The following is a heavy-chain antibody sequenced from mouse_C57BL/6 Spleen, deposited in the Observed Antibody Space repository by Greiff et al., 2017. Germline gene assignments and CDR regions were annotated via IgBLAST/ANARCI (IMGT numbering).Heavy chain of an antibody. Sequence: EVKVVESGGGLVKPGGSLKLSCAASGFTFSDYGMHWVRQAPEKGLEWVAYISSGSSTIYYADTVKGRFTISRDNAKNTLFLQMTSLRSEDTAMYYCATVVATRAMDYWGQGTSVTVSS. D-gene: IGHD1-1*01. CDR2: ISSGSSTI. J-gene: IGHJ4*01. V-gene: IGHV5-17*01. CDR1: GFTFSDYG. CDR3: ATVVATRAMDY.